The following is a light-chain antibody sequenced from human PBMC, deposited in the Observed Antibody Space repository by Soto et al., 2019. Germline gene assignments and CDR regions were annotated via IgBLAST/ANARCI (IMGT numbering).Light chain of an antibody. CDR1: SSDVGANDL. CDR3: SSYTNTNTR. V-gene: IGLV2-14*01. Sequence: QSVLTQPASVSGSPGQSIAISCTGTSSDVGANDLVSWYQQHPGKAPKLLIYEVKSRPSGVSNRFSGSKSGNTASLTISGLQAEDEATYYCSSYTNTNTRFGTGTKGTVL. CDR2: EVK. J-gene: IGLJ1*01.